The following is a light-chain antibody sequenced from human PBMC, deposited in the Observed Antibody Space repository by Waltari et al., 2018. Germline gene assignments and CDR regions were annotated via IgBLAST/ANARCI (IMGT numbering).Light chain of an antibody. J-gene: IGLJ2*01. CDR1: NSDIGRYNY. V-gene: IGLV2-14*03. Sequence: QSALTQPASMSGSPGQLITISCTGSNSDIGRYNYVSWYQQYPGKAPKVLIYDVNKRPSGVSDRVSGSKSGNTASLTISGLQAEDEADYYCSSSTFDIKMIFGGGTKLTVL. CDR3: SSSTFDIKMI. CDR2: DVN.